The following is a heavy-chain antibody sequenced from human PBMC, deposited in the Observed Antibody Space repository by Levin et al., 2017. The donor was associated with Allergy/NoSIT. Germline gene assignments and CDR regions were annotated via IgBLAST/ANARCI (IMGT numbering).Heavy chain of an antibody. V-gene: IGHV3-21*01. CDR1: GFTFSSYS. CDR2: ISSSSSYI. D-gene: IGHD3-9*01. J-gene: IGHJ3*02. CDR3: AREGVSHYDILTGYYRTDAFDI. Sequence: ETLSLTCAASGFTFSSYSMNWVRQAPGKGLEWVSSISSSSSYIYYADSVKGRFTISRDNAKNSLYLQMNSLRAEDTAVYYCAREGVSHYDILTGYYRTDAFDIWGQGTMVTVSS.